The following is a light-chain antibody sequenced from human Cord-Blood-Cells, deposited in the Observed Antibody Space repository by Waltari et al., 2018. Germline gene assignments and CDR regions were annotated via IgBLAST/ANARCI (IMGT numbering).Light chain of an antibody. J-gene: IGLJ1*01. Sequence: QSALTQPASVSGSPGQSITISCTGTSSDVGGYNYVPWYQQHPGKAPKLMIYDVSNRPSGVSNRFSCSKSGNTASLTISGLQAEDEADYYCSSYTSSFYVFGTGTKVTVL. CDR2: DVS. V-gene: IGLV2-14*01. CDR3: SSYTSSFYV. CDR1: SSDVGGYNY.